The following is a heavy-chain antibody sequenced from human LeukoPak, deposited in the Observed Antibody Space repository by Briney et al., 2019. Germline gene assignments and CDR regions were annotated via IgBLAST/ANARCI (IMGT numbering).Heavy chain of an antibody. D-gene: IGHD6-13*01. CDR1: GFTFSSYA. J-gene: IGHJ6*02. CDR2: INENGHNT. V-gene: IGHV3-23*01. CDR3: ARDVGAAQYYYYGMDV. Sequence: GGSLRLSCAASGFTFSSYAMSWVRLTPGKGLEWVSTINENGHNTHYADSVKGRFTISRDNSKNTLYLQMNSLRAEDTAVYYCARDVGAAQYYYYGMDVWGQGTTVTVSS.